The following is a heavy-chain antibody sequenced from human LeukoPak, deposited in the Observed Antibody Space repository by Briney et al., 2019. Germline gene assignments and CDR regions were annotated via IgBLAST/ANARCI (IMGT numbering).Heavy chain of an antibody. Sequence: EASVKVSCKASGYTFTGYGISWVRQAPGQGLEWMGWISRYNGNTDYAQKLQGRVTMTTDTSTTTVYMELRSLTSDDTAVYYCARGRENWFDPWGQGTLVTVSS. V-gene: IGHV1-18*01. CDR1: GYTFTGYG. CDR2: ISRYNGNT. J-gene: IGHJ5*02. CDR3: ARGRENWFDP.